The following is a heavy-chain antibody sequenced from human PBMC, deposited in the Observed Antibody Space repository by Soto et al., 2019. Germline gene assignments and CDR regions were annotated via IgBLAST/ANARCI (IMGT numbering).Heavy chain of an antibody. Sequence: GGSLRLSCAASGFTFSPYTMHWVRQAPGKGLEWVAAVSYDGSNKYYADSVKGRFTISRDNSKNTLYLQMNSLRADDTAVFYCARSEVPGRYYFDYWGQGTLVTVSS. CDR1: GFTFSPYT. CDR3: ARSEVPGRYYFDY. CDR2: VSYDGSNK. V-gene: IGHV3-30-3*01. J-gene: IGHJ4*02.